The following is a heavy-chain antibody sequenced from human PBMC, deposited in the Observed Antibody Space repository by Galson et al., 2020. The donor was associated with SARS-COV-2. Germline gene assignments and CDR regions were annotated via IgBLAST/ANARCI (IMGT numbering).Heavy chain of an antibody. CDR3: TKDAGVASGVFDS. V-gene: IGHV3-30*01. CDR1: GFTFSLYA. Sequence: GGSLRLSCAASGFTFSLYAMHWVLQAPVKGLEWVAVIAFDVSNYYYSDSVRGRFTISRDSSKNTLYLQMNSLRVEDTAMYYCTKDAGVASGVFDSWGQGTLVSVSS. J-gene: IGHJ4*02. CDR2: IAFDVSNY. D-gene: IGHD3-10*01.